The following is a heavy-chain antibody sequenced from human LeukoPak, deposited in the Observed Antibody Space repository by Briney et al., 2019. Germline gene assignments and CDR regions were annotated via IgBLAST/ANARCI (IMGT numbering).Heavy chain of an antibody. D-gene: IGHD6-19*01. J-gene: IGHJ4*02. CDR1: GFTFNSYG. V-gene: IGHV3-33*01. CDR2: RWYDGSNK. Sequence: GGSLRLSCAASGFTFNSYGMHWVRQTPGKGLEWVAVRWYDGSNKYYADSVKGRFTISRDNSKNTLYLQMNSLRAEDTAVYYCARGGGSRWPFLYYFDYWGQGTLVTVSS. CDR3: ARGGGSRWPFLYYFDY.